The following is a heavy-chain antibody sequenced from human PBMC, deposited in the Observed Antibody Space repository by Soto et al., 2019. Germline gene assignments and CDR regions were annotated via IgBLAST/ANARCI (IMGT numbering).Heavy chain of an antibody. Sequence: SCAASGFTFSSYWMSWVRQAPGKGLEWVANIKQDGSEKYYVDSVKGRFTISTDNAKNSLYLQMNSLRAEDTAVYYCARDPTSSSWSSYYYGMDVWGQGTTVTVSS. CDR3: ARDPTSSSWSSYYYGMDV. CDR1: GFTFSSYW. J-gene: IGHJ6*02. V-gene: IGHV3-7*01. D-gene: IGHD6-13*01. CDR2: IKQDGSEK.